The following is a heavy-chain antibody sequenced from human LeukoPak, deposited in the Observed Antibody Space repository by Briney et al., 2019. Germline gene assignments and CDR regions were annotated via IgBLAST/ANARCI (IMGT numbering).Heavy chain of an antibody. D-gene: IGHD3-10*01. CDR1: GFTFSTYS. J-gene: IGHJ3*02. Sequence: GGSLRLSCAASGFTFSTYSMNWVRQAPGKGLEWVSSISGSSSYIYYVDSVKGRFTISRDNANNSLYLQMNSLRADDTAVYYCARAKWFGEFNDAFDIWGQGTMVTVSS. CDR2: ISGSSSYI. V-gene: IGHV3-21*01. CDR3: ARAKWFGEFNDAFDI.